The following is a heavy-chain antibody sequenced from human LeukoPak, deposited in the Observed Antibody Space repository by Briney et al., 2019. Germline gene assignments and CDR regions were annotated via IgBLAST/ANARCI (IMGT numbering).Heavy chain of an antibody. CDR2: IYSGGST. CDR3: ARDLGGFHFDY. D-gene: IGHD4-23*01. CDR1: GFSVSSNY. V-gene: IGHV3-66*02. J-gene: IGHJ4*02. Sequence: GGSLRLSCAASGFSVSSNYMSWVRQAPGRGLEWVSVIYSGGSTYYADSVKCRFTISRDNSKNTRYLQMNSLRAEDTAVYYCARDLGGFHFDYWGQGTLVTVSS.